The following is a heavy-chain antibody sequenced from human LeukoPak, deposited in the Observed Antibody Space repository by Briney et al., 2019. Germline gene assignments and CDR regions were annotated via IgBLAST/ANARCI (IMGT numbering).Heavy chain of an antibody. CDR3: ARVSWYWSTCYHCDY. Sequence: GGSLRLSCAASGFSFSDYWMTWVRQAPGKGLEWVANINQDGSEKYFVDSVKGRFTISRDNAKNSLYLQMSSLRAEDTAVYYCARVSWYWSTCYHCDYWGQGTLVTVSS. D-gene: IGHD2-2*01. J-gene: IGHJ4*02. V-gene: IGHV3-7*01. CDR2: INQDGSEK. CDR1: GFSFSDYW.